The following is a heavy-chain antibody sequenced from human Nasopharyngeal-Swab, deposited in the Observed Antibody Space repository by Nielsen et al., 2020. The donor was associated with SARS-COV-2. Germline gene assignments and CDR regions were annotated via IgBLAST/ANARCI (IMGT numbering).Heavy chain of an antibody. CDR3: ARRLPYYGMDV. CDR1: GFTFSSSA. V-gene: IGHV3-23*01. D-gene: IGHD4-11*01. J-gene: IGHJ6*02. Sequence: GESLKISCVASGFTFSSSAISWVRQAPGMGLEWVSVIGAGGNTIYADSVKGRFTISRDNSKNTVYLQMNSLRAEDTAVYYCARRLPYYGMDVWGQGTTVTVSS. CDR2: IGAGGNT.